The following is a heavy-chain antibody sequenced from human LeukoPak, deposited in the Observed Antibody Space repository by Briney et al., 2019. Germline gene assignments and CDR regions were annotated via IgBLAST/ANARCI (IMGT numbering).Heavy chain of an antibody. J-gene: IGHJ4*02. CDR2: VSGSGAIA. D-gene: IGHD4/OR15-4a*01. Sequence: GGSLRLSCAASGFTFSNYAMTWVRQAPGKGLEWVSAVSGSGAIAYYTDSVKGRFTISRDNSKNTLFLQMNSLRAEDTAVYYCARAYGGYYFDQWGQGTLVSVSS. V-gene: IGHV3-23*01. CDR1: GFTFSNYA. CDR3: ARAYGGYYFDQ.